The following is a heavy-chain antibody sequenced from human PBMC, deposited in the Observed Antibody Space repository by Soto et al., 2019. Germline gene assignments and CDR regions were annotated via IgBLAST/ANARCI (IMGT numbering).Heavy chain of an antibody. Sequence: QITLKESGPTLVKPTQTLTLTCSFSGFSLSTSGVGVGWIRQPPGEALEWLALIYWDDDKRYSPSLKSRLTITKDTSKTQVVLTMTNLDPVDTATYYCAHVSYPANRLTYWGQGTLVTVSS. D-gene: IGHD3-16*01. CDR2: IYWDDDK. CDR1: GFSLSTSGVG. V-gene: IGHV2-5*02. CDR3: AHVSYPANRLTY. J-gene: IGHJ4*02.